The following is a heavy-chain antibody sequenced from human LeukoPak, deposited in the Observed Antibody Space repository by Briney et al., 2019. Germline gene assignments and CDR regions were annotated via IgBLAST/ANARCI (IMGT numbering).Heavy chain of an antibody. J-gene: IGHJ4*02. V-gene: IGHV3-7*01. CDR3: ARGYYGSHFDY. Sequence: GGSLRLSCAASGFTFSSYWMSWVRQAPGKGLKWVANIKQDGSEKYYVDSVKGRFTISRDNAKSSLYLQMNSLRAEDTAVYYCARGYYGSHFDYWGQGTLVTVSS. CDR2: IKQDGSEK. D-gene: IGHD3-10*01. CDR1: GFTFSSYW.